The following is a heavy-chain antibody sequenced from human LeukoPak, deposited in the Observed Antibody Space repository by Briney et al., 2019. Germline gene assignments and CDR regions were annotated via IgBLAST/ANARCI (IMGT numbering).Heavy chain of an antibody. Sequence: PGGSLRLSCAASGFTFSSYAMNWVRQAPGKGLEWVSSISTSSRYIYYADSVKGRFIISRDNAKNSLYLQMNSLRAEDTAVYYCARGFFGVVIASGFDYWGQGTLVTVSS. V-gene: IGHV3-21*06. CDR2: ISTSSRYI. J-gene: IGHJ4*02. D-gene: IGHD3-3*01. CDR3: ARGFFGVVIASGFDY. CDR1: GFTFSSYA.